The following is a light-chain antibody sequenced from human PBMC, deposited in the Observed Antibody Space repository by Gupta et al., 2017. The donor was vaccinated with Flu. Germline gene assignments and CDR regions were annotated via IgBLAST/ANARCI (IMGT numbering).Light chain of an antibody. CDR3: QQYDGCPTAFT. CDR2: GTS. Sequence: EIVMTQSPATLSVSPGERAALSCRASQTITRNLAWYQQKPGQAPRLLIYGTSTRATGIPARFSGSGSGTEFTLTISSLQSEDFAVYYCQQYDGCPTAFTFGQGTKLEIK. J-gene: IGKJ2*01. V-gene: IGKV3-15*01. CDR1: QTITRN.